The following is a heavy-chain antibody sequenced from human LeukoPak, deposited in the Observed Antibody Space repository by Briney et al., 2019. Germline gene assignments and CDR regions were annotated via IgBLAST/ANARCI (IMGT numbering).Heavy chain of an antibody. CDR2: INTDGAHT. D-gene: IGHD2-15*01. Sequence: GGTLRLSCAASGFTFSNYGMSWVRQAPGKGLECVSSINTDGAHTYYEDSVKGRFRISRDNSKNTLFLQMNSLTVEDTAVYYCAGGGYCSGGSCYSFPWGQGTLVTVSS. CDR3: AGGGYCSGGSCYSFP. V-gene: IGHV3-23*01. CDR1: GFTFSNYG. J-gene: IGHJ5*02.